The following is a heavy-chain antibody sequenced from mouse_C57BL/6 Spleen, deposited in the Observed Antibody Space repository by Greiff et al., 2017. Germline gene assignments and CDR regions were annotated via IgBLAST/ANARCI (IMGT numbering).Heavy chain of an antibody. D-gene: IGHD1-1*01. CDR1: GYTFTSYW. Sequence: QVQLQQPGAELVRPGSSVKLSCKASGYTFTSYWMHWVKQRPIQGLEWIGNIDPSDSETHYNQKFKDKATLTVDKSSSTAYMQLSSLTSEDSAVYDCARWGGSSSYAMDYWGQGTSVTVSS. CDR3: ARWGGSSSYAMDY. V-gene: IGHV1-52*01. J-gene: IGHJ4*01. CDR2: IDPSDSET.